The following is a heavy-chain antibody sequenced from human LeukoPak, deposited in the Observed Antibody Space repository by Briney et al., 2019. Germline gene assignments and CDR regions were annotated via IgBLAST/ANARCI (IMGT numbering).Heavy chain of an antibody. CDR1: GGTFSSYT. CDR2: IIPILGIA. Sequence: SVKASCKASGGTFSSYTISWVRQAPGQGLEWMGRIIPILGIANYAQKFQGRVTITADKSTSTAYMELSSLRSEDTAVYYCARDGGFLAQRDYWGQGTLVTVSS. V-gene: IGHV1-69*04. D-gene: IGHD3-3*01. J-gene: IGHJ4*02. CDR3: ARDGGFLAQRDY.